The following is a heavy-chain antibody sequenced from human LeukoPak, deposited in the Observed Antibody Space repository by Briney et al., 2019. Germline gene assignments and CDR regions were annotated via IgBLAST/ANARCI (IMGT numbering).Heavy chain of an antibody. CDR3: ARGHIVVVPAASDPGGYYYYYGMDV. J-gene: IGHJ6*02. CDR2: ISAYNGNT. D-gene: IGHD2-2*01. CDR1: GYTFTSYG. V-gene: IGHV1-18*01. Sequence: ASVKVSCKASGYTFTSYGVSWVRQAPGQGLEWMGWISAYNGNTNYAQKLQGRVTMTTDTSTSIAYMELRSLRSDDTAVYYCARGHIVVVPAASDPGGYYYYYGMDVWGQGTTVTVSS.